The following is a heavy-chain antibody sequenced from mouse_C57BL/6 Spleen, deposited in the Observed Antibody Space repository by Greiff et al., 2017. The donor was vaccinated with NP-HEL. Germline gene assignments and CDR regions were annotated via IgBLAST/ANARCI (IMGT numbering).Heavy chain of an antibody. D-gene: IGHD4-1*01. CDR3: ARELTGGWFAY. V-gene: IGHV3-6*01. J-gene: IGHJ3*01. CDR2: ISYDGSN. Sequence: EVKLQESGPGLVKPSQSLSLTCSVTGYSITSGYYWNWIRQFPGNKLEWMGYISYDGSNNYNPSLKNRISITRDTSKNQFFLKLNSVTTEDTATYYCARELTGGWFAYWGQGTLVTVSA. CDR1: GYSITSGYY.